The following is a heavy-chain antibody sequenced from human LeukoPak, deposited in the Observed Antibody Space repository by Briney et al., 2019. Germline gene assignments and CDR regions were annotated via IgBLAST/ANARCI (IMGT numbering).Heavy chain of an antibody. J-gene: IGHJ6*03. CDR3: ARATVTRDLDYYYYYYMDV. D-gene: IGHD4-11*01. Sequence: GRSLRLSCAASGFTFSTYGMHWVRQAPGKGLEWVAVISYDGSNKYYADSVKGRFTISRDNSKNTLYLQMNSLRAEDTAVYYCARATVTRDLDYYYYYYMDVWGKGTTVTVSS. V-gene: IGHV3-30*03. CDR1: GFTFSTYG. CDR2: ISYDGSNK.